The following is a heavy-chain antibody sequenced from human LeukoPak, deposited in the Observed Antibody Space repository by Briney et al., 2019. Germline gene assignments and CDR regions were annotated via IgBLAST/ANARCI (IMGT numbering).Heavy chain of an antibody. CDR3: ARDLSCFDY. D-gene: IGHD2/OR15-2a*01. V-gene: IGHV3-53*01. Sequence: GGSLRLSCAVSGFSVSSSYTTWVRQAPGKGLEWVSITYSDGSTYYAESVKGRFTVSRGYSKNTLYLQMNSLRVEDTALYYCARDLSCFDYWGQGTLVTVSS. J-gene: IGHJ4*02. CDR2: TYSDGST. CDR1: GFSVSSSY.